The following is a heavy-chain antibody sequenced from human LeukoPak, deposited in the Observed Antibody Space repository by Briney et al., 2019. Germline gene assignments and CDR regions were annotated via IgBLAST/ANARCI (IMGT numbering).Heavy chain of an antibody. CDR3: AKEFSGYLASFEY. D-gene: IGHD3-22*01. CDR2: TSFDGSYK. CDR1: GFTFSSYG. Sequence: GGSLRLSCAASGFTFSSYGMHWVRQAPGKGLEWVAMTSFDGSYKNYADSVKGRFTISRDNSRNRLYLQMNSLRAEDTAVYYCAKEFSGYLASFEYWGQGTLVTVSS. J-gene: IGHJ4*02. V-gene: IGHV3-30*18.